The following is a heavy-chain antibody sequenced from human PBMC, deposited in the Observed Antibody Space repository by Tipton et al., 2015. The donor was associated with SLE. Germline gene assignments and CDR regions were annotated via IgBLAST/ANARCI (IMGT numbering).Heavy chain of an antibody. CDR3: AGGMPSGSYNY. Sequence: TLSLTCTVSGGSISSYYWSWIRQPPGKGLEWIGYIYYSGSTNYNPSLKSRVTISVDTSKNQFSLKLSSVTAADTAVYYCAGGMPSGSYNYWGQGTLFTVSS. J-gene: IGHJ4*02. D-gene: IGHD1-26*01. V-gene: IGHV4-59*01. CDR1: GGSISSYY. CDR2: IYYSGST.